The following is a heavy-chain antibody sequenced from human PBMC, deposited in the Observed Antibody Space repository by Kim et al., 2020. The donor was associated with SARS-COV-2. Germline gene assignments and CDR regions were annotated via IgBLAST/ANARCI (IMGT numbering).Heavy chain of an antibody. CDR1: GGSISSHY. Sequence: SETLSLTCTVSGGSISSHYWSWIRQPPGKGLEWIGYIYFSGSTNYNPSFKSRVTMSVDMSSNQFCLNLNSVTSEDTAVYYCARESLTIGWYFDLWGRGT. CDR2: IYFSGST. CDR3: ARESLTIGWYFDL. V-gene: IGHV4-59*11. J-gene: IGHJ2*01. D-gene: IGHD4-17*01.